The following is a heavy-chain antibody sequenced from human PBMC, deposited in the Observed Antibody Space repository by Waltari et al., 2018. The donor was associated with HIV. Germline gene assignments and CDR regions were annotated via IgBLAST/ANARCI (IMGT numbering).Heavy chain of an antibody. D-gene: IGHD5-12*01. CDR1: WASVSRTGGA. Sequence: VQLQQSGPGLVKASQTLSLTCAISWASVSRTGGAWNWIRQSPSRGLEWLGRTYYTSKWFYDYAVSVKSRITINPDTSKNHFSLQLNSVTLEDTAVYFCARGWLRDYFDYWGQGTLVTVSS. CDR2: TYYTSKWFY. J-gene: IGHJ4*02. CDR3: ARGWLRDYFDY. V-gene: IGHV6-1*01.